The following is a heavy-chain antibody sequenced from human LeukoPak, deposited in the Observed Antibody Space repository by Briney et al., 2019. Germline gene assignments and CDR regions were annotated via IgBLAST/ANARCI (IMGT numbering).Heavy chain of an antibody. CDR1: GFTFSSYE. V-gene: IGHV3-48*03. J-gene: IGHJ4*02. D-gene: IGHD3-22*01. CDR2: ISSSGSAI. Sequence: PGGSLRLSCAASGFTFSSYEMNWVCQAPGKGLEWVSFISSSGSAIHYADSVRGRFTISRDNAKNSLYLQMSRLRAEDTAVYYCAREKLSFFDSSGYFDYWGQGTLVTVSS. CDR3: AREKLSFFDSSGYFDY.